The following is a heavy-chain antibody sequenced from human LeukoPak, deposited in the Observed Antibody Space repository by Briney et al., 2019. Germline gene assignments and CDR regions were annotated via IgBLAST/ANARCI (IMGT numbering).Heavy chain of an antibody. J-gene: IGHJ4*02. CDR2: INGSGANT. D-gene: IGHD3-10*02. V-gene: IGHV3-23*01. CDR3: AKDVRGYNRPFDY. CDR1: GFTFGSCA. Sequence: GGSLRLSCPASGFTFGSCAMNWVRQAPGKGLEWLSSINGSGANTYYADSVEGRFTISRDNSQNTLYLQMNSLRAEDTAVYYCAKDVRGYNRPFDYWGQGTLVTVSS.